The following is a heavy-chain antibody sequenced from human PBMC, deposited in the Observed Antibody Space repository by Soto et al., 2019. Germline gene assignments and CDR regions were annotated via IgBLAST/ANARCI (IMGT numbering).Heavy chain of an antibody. V-gene: IGHV4-30-4*01. CDR3: ARGEVWFGENVGNWFDP. D-gene: IGHD3-10*01. J-gene: IGHJ5*02. CDR1: GGSISSGDYY. CDR2: IYYSGST. Sequence: QVQLQESGPGLVKPSQTLSLTCTVSGGSISSGDYYWSWIRQPPGKGLAWIGYIYYSGSTYYNPSLNSPVTISVDTSKNQFSLKLSSVTAADTAVYYCARGEVWFGENVGNWFDPWGQGTLVTVSS.